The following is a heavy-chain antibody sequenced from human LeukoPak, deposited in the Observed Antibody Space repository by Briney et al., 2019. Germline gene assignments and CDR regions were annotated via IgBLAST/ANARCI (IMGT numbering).Heavy chain of an antibody. D-gene: IGHD3-22*01. V-gene: IGHV3-53*01. CDR3: ARVRGSGYYYPGNYFDY. CDR2: IYSGGST. CDR1: GFTVSSNY. Sequence: PGGSLRLSCAAPGFTVSSNYMSWVRQAPGKGLEWVSVIYSGGSTYYADSVKGRFTISRDNSKNTLYLQMNSLRAEDTAVYYCARVRGSGYYYPGNYFDYWGQGTLVTVSS. J-gene: IGHJ4*02.